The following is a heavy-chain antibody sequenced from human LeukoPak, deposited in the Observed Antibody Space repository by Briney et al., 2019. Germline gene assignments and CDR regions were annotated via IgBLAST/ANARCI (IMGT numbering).Heavy chain of an antibody. CDR2: IIPIFGTA. V-gene: IGHV1-69*05. Sequence: SVKVSCKASGGTFSSYAISWVRQAPGQGLEWMGGIIPIFGTANYAQKFQGRVTITTDESTSTAYMVLSSLRSEDTAVYYCARGDNYDSSGPIDYWGQGTLVTVSS. J-gene: IGHJ4*02. D-gene: IGHD3-22*01. CDR1: GGTFSSYA. CDR3: ARGDNYDSSGPIDY.